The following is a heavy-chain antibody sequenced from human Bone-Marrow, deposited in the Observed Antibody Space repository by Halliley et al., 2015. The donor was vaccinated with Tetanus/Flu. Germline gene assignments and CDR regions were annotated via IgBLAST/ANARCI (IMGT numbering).Heavy chain of an antibody. J-gene: IGHJ4*02. D-gene: IGHD1-26*01. V-gene: IGHV3-15*07. Sequence: GRVKSSGDGGSIDYAPFVKGRFSISRDDSKNTLYLQMNSLKTEDIAVYYCTTDPPRDSGSYMSWGQGTLVNVSS. CDR3: TTDPPRDSGSYMS. CDR2: VKSSGDGGSI.